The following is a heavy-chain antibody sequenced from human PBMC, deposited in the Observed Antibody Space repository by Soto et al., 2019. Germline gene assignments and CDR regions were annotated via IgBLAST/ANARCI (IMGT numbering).Heavy chain of an antibody. D-gene: IGHD2-2*02. CDR1: GFTFSSYS. CDR3: LRGGRGYTRDAVVDV. V-gene: IGHV3-21*06. CDR2: ISSRSSVI. J-gene: IGHJ3*01. Sequence: EVQLVESGGGLVKPGGSLRLSCVDSGFTFSSYSMNWVRQAPGKGLEWVASISSRSSVIWYTDSLKGRFTISRDNANNSLYLPMNSLRAEYTAVYYCLRGGRGYTRDAVVDVWGQGTMVTVSS.